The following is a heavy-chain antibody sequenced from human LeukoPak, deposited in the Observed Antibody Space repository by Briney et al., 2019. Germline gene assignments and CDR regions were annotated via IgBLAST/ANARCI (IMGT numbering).Heavy chain of an antibody. D-gene: IGHD1-1*01. Sequence: GGSLRLSCAASGFTFDDYAMHWVRQAPGKGLEWVSGISWNSGSIGYADSVKGRFTISRDNAKNSLYLQMNSLRAEDMALYYCAKDGSLEPKGAFDIWGQGTMVTVSS. V-gene: IGHV3-9*03. CDR3: AKDGSLEPKGAFDI. J-gene: IGHJ3*02. CDR1: GFTFDDYA. CDR2: ISWNSGSI.